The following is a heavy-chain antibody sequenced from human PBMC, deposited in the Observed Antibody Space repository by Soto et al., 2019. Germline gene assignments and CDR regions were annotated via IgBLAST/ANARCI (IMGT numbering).Heavy chain of an antibody. V-gene: IGHV3-23*01. Sequence: EVHLLESGGGLVLPGVSLRLSCAGSGFTFSSYAMSWVRQAPGKGLEWVSAISSVGGSTYYADSEKGRFIISRDNSENTLYLQVNSLRAEDTAIYYCTKDREFTYYDLWSGYYAFHSWGQGTLVTVSS. D-gene: IGHD3-3*01. CDR2: ISSVGGST. J-gene: IGHJ5*02. CDR3: TKDREFTYYDLWSGYYAFHS. CDR1: GFTFSSYA.